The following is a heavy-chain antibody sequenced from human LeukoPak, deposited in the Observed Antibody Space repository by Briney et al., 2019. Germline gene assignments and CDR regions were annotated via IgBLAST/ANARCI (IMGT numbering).Heavy chain of an antibody. J-gene: IGHJ6*03. CDR1: GGSISSGGYY. CDR3: AGLDCSSTSCFNYYYYYTDV. D-gene: IGHD2-2*01. CDR2: VYYSGST. V-gene: IGHV4-31*03. Sequence: PSETLSLTCTVAGGSISSGGYYWSWIRQHPGKGLEWIGYVYYSGSTYYNPSLKSRVTISVDTSKHQFSLKLSSVTAADTAVYYCAGLDCSSTSCFNYYYYYTDVWGKGTTVTVSS.